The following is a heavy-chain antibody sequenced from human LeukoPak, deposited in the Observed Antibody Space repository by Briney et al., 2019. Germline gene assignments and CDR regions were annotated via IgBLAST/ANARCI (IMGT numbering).Heavy chain of an antibody. CDR2: VYPGNT. CDR1: RGSIYGYY. Sequence: TSETLSLTCTVSRGSIYGYYWTWIRQPAGKGLEWIGRVYPGNTKYNPSLNSRVTMSLDTSKNQFPLKLSSVTAADSAVYFCAADYDSNGRFDYWGQGALVTVPS. V-gene: IGHV4-4*07. D-gene: IGHD3-22*01. J-gene: IGHJ4*02. CDR3: AADYDSNGRFDY.